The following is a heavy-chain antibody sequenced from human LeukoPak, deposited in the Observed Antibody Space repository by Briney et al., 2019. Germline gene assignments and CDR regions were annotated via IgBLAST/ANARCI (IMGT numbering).Heavy chain of an antibody. CDR2: IYYRGST. V-gene: IGHV4-39*01. CDR1: GDSIRSSSYY. CDR3: ATGIVAIKSRFFDY. Sequence: SKTLSLTCAVSGDSIRSSSYYWGWIRQLPGMGLECIGSIYYRGSTYYNPSLKSRVTISVDTSKSQFSLELTSVTVADTAVYFCATGIVAIKSRFFDYWGQGSLITVSS. D-gene: IGHD3-10*01. J-gene: IGHJ4*02.